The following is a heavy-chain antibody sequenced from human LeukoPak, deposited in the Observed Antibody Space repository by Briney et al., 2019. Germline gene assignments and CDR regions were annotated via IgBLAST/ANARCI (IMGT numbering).Heavy chain of an antibody. D-gene: IGHD2-15*01. CDR2: IDPNSGAT. V-gene: IGHV1-2*02. CDR1: GYTFIGYY. J-gene: IGHJ4*02. CDR3: ARGDDCSGGSCYLLFDY. Sequence: ASVKVSCKASGYTFIGYYMHWVRQAPGQGLEWVGWIDPNSGATNYAQQFQGRVTMTSATSISTAYMELSRLRSDDTAVYYCARGDDCSGGSCYLLFDYWGQGTLVTVSS.